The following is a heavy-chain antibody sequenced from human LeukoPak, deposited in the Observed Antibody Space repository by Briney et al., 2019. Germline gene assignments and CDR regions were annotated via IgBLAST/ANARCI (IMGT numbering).Heavy chain of an antibody. CDR1: GHTFTGYY. Sequence: SVKVSCKASGHTFTGYYIHWVRQAPGQALEWMGGIIPIFGTANYAQKFQGRVTITAGKSTSTAYMELSSLRSEDTAVYYCERGEEAIVTDKGYNWFDPWGQGTLVTVSS. CDR2: IIPIFGTA. V-gene: IGHV1-69*06. CDR3: ERGEEAIVTDKGYNWFDP. J-gene: IGHJ5*02. D-gene: IGHD1-26*01.